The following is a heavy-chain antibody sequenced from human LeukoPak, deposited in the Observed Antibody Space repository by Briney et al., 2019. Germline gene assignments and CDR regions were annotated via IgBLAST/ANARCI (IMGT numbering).Heavy chain of an antibody. CDR1: GGSISSYY. CDR3: ARDPGYSYGHDAFDI. Sequence: PSETLSLTCTVSGGSISSYYWSWIRQPPGKGLEWIGYIYYSGSTNYNPSLKSRVTISVDTSKNQFSLKLSSVTAADTAVYYCARDPGYSYGHDAFDIWGQGTMVTVSS. J-gene: IGHJ3*02. V-gene: IGHV4-59*01. D-gene: IGHD5-18*01. CDR2: IYYSGST.